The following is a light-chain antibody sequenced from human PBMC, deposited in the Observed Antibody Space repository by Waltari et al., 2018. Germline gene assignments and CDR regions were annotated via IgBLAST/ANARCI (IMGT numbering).Light chain of an antibody. CDR3: FSYAGRATGV. J-gene: IGLJ2*01. CDR1: SSDVGKYNL. Sequence: QSALTQPASVSGSPGQSITISCTGTSSDVGKYNLVSWYQQHPGQAPKLMIYEGSQRPSGVSDRFSGSKSGNTASLTISGLQAEDEADYYCFSYAGRATGVFGGGTKLTAL. V-gene: IGLV2-23*01. CDR2: EGS.